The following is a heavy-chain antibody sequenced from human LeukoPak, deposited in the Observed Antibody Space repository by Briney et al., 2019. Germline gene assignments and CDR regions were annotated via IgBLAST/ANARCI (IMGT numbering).Heavy chain of an antibody. D-gene: IGHD3-22*01. Sequence: PSETLSLTCTVSGGSVSSTHYWGWIRQPPGKGLERIGSIYYGGSTYYNASLRSRVTTSVDMSKSQFSLKLSSVTAADTAVYYCAKSTYYYDSFVNAFDLWGQGTVVTVSS. CDR2: IYYGGST. CDR1: GGSVSSTHY. J-gene: IGHJ3*01. CDR3: AKSTYYYDSFVNAFDL. V-gene: IGHV4-39*07.